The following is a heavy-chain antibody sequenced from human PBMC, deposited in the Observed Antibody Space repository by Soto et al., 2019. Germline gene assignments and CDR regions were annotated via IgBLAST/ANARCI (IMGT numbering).Heavy chain of an antibody. Sequence: GWSLRFSCVGSGFTFSTYSINWVRQAPGKGLEWVSSISSRSDIYYADSVKGRFTISRDNAKNSVSLQMNSLRAEDTAVYYCARDQSPPSYEWLRGGYNYGMDVWGQGTTVTVSS. CDR3: ARDQSPPSYEWLRGGYNYGMDV. CDR1: GFTFSTYS. J-gene: IGHJ6*02. CDR2: ISSRSDI. V-gene: IGHV3-21*01. D-gene: IGHD5-12*01.